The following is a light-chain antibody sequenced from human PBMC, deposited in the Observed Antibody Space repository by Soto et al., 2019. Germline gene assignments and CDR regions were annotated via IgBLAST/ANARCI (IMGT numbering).Light chain of an antibody. CDR1: SSNIGSNT. J-gene: IGLJ2*01. CDR3: AAWDDSLNGLL. CDR2: RNN. Sequence: QSVLTQPPSASGTPGQRVTLSCSGSSSNIGSNTVNWYQQLPGTAPKLLIYRNNQRPSGVPDRFSGSKSGTSASLAISGLQSEDEADYYCAAWDDSLNGLLFGGGTKLTVL. V-gene: IGLV1-44*01.